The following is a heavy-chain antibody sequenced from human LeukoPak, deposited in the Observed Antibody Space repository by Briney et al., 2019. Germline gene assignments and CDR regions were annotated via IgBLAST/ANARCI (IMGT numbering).Heavy chain of an antibody. D-gene: IGHD6-13*01. V-gene: IGHV7-4-1*02. J-gene: IGHJ4*02. CDR3: ARDVILPYSSSWTDY. Sequence: GASVKVSCKASGYTFTSYAMNWVRQAPGQGLEWMGWINTNTGNPTYAQGFTGRFVFSLDTSVSTAYLQISSLKAEDTAVYYCARDVILPYSSSWTDYWGQGTLVTVSS. CDR1: GYTFTSYA. CDR2: INTNTGNP.